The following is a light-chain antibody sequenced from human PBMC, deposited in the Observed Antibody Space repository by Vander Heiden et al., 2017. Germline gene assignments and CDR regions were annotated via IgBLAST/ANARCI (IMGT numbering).Light chain of an antibody. Sequence: DIVMTQSPDLLALSLGERATINFKSSQIVLYSLTNKNYLAWYQQKPGQPPKLLIYWASTRESGVPDRFSGSGSGTDFTLTISSLQAEDVAVYYCQQYYSTPKTLDKGTKVKIK. CDR1: QIVLYSLTNKNY. CDR3: QQYYSTPKT. CDR2: WAS. V-gene: IGKV4-1*01. J-gene: IGKJ1*01.